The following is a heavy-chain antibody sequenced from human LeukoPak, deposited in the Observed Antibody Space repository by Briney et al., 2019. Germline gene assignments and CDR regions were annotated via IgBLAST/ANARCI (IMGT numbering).Heavy chain of an antibody. CDR3: ARHRYYDFWSGYRTNYYGMAV. CDR2: IYYSGST. D-gene: IGHD3-3*01. Sequence: SETLSLTCTVSGGSISSYYWSWIRQPPGKGLEWIGYIYYSGSTNYNPSLKSRVTISVDTSKNQFSLKLSSVTAADTAVYYCARHRYYDFWSGYRTNYYGMAVWGQGATVTVSS. V-gene: IGHV4-59*08. J-gene: IGHJ6*02. CDR1: GGSISSYY.